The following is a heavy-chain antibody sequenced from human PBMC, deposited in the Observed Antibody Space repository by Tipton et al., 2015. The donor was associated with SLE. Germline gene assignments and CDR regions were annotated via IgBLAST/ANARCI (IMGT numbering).Heavy chain of an antibody. Sequence: TLSLTCSVSGGSIISTTFYWGWIRQSPGRGLEWIGSVSYIGTTFSNPSLKSRVTVLVDKSKNQFSLRLSSVTAADTAIYYCARGGASSKWLDPWGQGILVTVSS. CDR2: VSYIGTT. CDR3: ARGGASSKWLDP. J-gene: IGHJ5*02. CDR1: GGSIISTTFY. D-gene: IGHD6-6*01. V-gene: IGHV4-39*07.